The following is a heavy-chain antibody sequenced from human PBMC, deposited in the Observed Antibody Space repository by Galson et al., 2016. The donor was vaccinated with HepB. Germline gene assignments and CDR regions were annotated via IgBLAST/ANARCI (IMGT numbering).Heavy chain of an antibody. CDR1: GFTFSSYG. J-gene: IGHJ4*02. CDR3: AKVPRRIVWFGELVEY. Sequence: SLRLSCAASGFTFSSYGMHWVRQAPGKGLEWVAVISYDGVDAYYGDSVKGRFIISRDNSRNTLYLQMNSLRTEDTAVYYCAKVPRRIVWFGELVEYWGQGTLVTVSS. CDR2: ISYDGVDA. D-gene: IGHD3-10*01. V-gene: IGHV3-30*18.